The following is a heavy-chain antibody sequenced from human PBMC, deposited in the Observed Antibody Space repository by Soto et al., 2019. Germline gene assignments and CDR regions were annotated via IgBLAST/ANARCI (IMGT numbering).Heavy chain of an antibody. D-gene: IGHD2-2*01. CDR3: ASGLGDCSSTSCYFGYSDY. V-gene: IGHV1-46*03. CDR2: INPSGGST. Sequence: QVQLVQSGAEVKKPGASVKVSCKASGYTFTRYYMQWVRQAPGQGLEWMGIINPSGGSTSFAQKFQGRVTMTRDTSTSTVYMELSSLRSEYTAVYYCASGLGDCSSTSCYFGYSDYWGQGTLVTVSS. CDR1: GYTFTRYY. J-gene: IGHJ4*02.